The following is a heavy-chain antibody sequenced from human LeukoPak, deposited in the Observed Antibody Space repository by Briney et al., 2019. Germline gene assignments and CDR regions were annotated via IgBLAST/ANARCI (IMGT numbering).Heavy chain of an antibody. V-gene: IGHV4-34*01. CDR2: INHSGST. CDR1: GGSFSGYY. D-gene: IGHD3-10*01. CDR3: ARDGIWFGELDY. Sequence: SETLSLTCAVYGGSFSGYYWSWIRQPPGKGLEWIGEINHSGSTNYNPSLKSRVTISVDTSKNQFSLKLSSVTAADTAVYYCARDGIWFGELDYWGQGTLVTVSP. J-gene: IGHJ4*02.